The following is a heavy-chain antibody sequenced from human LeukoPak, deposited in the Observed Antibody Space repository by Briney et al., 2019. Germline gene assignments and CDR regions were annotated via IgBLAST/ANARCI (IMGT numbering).Heavy chain of an antibody. V-gene: IGHV4-4*07. CDR1: GGSISSYY. D-gene: IGHD6-13*01. Sequence: PSETLSLTCTVSGGSISSYYWSWIRQPAGKGLEWIGRIYTSGSTNYNPSLKSRVTMSVGTSKNQFSLKLSSVTAADTAVYYCARVGLEAAAGTSYYYYYGMDVWGQGATVTVSS. CDR2: IYTSGST. J-gene: IGHJ6*02. CDR3: ARVGLEAAAGTSYYYYYGMDV.